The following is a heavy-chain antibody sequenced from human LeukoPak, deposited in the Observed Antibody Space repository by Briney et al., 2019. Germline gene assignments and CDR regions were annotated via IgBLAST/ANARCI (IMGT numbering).Heavy chain of an antibody. V-gene: IGHV4-4*07. CDR1: GGSISNYY. J-gene: IGHJ5*02. CDR2: IYTSGST. D-gene: IGHD3-9*01. Sequence: SETLSLTCTVSGGSISNYYWSWIRQPAGTGLEWIGRIYTSGSTNYNPSLKSRVTMSVDTSKNHFSLKLSSVTAADTAVYYCAGDYDILTAYPPTQLFDPWGQGTLVTVSS. CDR3: AGDYDILTAYPPTQLFDP.